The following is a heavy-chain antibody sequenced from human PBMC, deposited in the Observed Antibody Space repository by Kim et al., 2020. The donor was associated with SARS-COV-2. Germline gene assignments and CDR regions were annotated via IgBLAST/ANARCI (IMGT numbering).Heavy chain of an antibody. CDR1: GFAFSSYA. CDR2: IWYDGSNK. Sequence: GGSLRLSCAASGFAFSSYAMHWVRQAPGKGLEWVAVIWYDGSNKYYADSVKGRFTISRDNSKNTLYLQMNSLRAEDTAVYYCAKATRRTTVTTYYFDYWGQGTLVTVSS. CDR3: AKATRRTTVTTYYFDY. D-gene: IGHD4-17*01. V-gene: IGHV3-33*06. J-gene: IGHJ4*02.